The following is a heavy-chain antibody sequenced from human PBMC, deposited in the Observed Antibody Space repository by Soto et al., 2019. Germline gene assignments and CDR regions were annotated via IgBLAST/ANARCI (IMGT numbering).Heavy chain of an antibody. CDR1: GGSISSYY. J-gene: IGHJ6*02. CDR3: ARDHFGYSSSWYGMDV. D-gene: IGHD6-13*01. V-gene: IGHV4-59*01. CDR2: IYYSGST. Sequence: SETLSLTCTVSGGSISSYYWIWIRQPPGKGLEWIGYIYYSGSTNYNPSLKSRVTISVDTSKNQFSLKLSSVTAADTAVYYCARDHFGYSSSWYGMDVWGQGTTVTVSS.